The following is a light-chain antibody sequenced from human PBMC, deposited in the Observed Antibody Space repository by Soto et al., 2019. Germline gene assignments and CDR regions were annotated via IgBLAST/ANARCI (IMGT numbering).Light chain of an antibody. Sequence: QAVVTQPPSASGTPGQRVTISCSGSSSNIGSNTVNWYQQLPGTAPKLLIYSNNQRPSGVPDRFSGSKSGTSASLAISGLQSEDEADYYCAAWDDSLHVVFGGGTQLTVL. J-gene: IGLJ2*01. CDR2: SNN. CDR1: SSNIGSNT. CDR3: AAWDDSLHVV. V-gene: IGLV1-44*01.